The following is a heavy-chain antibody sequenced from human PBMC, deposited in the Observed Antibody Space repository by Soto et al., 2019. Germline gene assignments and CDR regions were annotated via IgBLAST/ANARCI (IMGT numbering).Heavy chain of an antibody. CDR3: ARDLVVVAATGWFDP. J-gene: IGHJ5*02. CDR1: GGTFSSYA. Sequence: SVKVSCKASGGTFSSYAISWVRQAPGQGLEWMGGIIPIFGTANYAQKFQGRVTITADESTSTAYMELRSLRSDDTAVYYCARDLVVVAATGWFDPCGQGTLVPVSS. D-gene: IGHD2-15*01. V-gene: IGHV1-69*13. CDR2: IIPIFGTA.